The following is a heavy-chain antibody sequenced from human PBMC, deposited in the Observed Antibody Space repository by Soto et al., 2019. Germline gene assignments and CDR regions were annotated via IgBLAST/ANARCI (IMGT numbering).Heavy chain of an antibody. D-gene: IGHD2-2*01. J-gene: IGHJ6*02. V-gene: IGHV3-21*01. CDR1: GFTFSSYS. CDR3: ARVEDLVVVPAATYHYYYGMDV. Sequence: EVQLVESGGGLVKPGGSLRLSCAASGFTFSSYSMNWVRQAPGKGLEWVSSISSSSSYIYYADSVKGRFTISRDNAKNSLYLQMNSLRAENTAVYYCARVEDLVVVPAATYHYYYGMDVWGQGTTVTDSS. CDR2: ISSSSSYI.